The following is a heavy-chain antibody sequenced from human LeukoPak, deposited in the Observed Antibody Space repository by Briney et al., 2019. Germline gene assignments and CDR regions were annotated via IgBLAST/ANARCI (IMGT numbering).Heavy chain of an antibody. V-gene: IGHV4-34*01. CDR3: ARRLSLLNYYDSSGYYLFDY. CDR2: INHSGST. J-gene: IGHJ4*02. CDR1: GGSFSGYY. Sequence: SETLSLTCAVYGGSFSGYYWSWIRQPPGKGLEWIGEINHSGSTNYNPSLKSRVNISVDTSKNQFSLKLSSVTAADTAVYYCARRLSLLNYYDSSGYYLFDYWGQGTLVTASS. D-gene: IGHD3-22*01.